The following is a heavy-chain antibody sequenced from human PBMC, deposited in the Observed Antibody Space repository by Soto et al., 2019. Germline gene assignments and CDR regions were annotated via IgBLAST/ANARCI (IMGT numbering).Heavy chain of an antibody. D-gene: IGHD5-18*01. V-gene: IGHV4-30-4*01. CDR3: ARWGTQLWQNFIDY. CDR2: IYYSGNT. Sequence: QVQLQESGPGLVKPSQTLSLTCTVSGGSISTGDYYWSWIRQPPGKGLAWIGYIYYSGNTYYNPSLKSRLTISIDTSRNQFSLKLSSVTAADTAVYYCARWGTQLWQNFIDYWGQGTLVTVSS. J-gene: IGHJ4*02. CDR1: GGSISTGDYY.